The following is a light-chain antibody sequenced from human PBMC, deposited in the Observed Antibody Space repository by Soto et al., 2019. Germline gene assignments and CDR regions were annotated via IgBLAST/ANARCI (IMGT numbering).Light chain of an antibody. Sequence: QSVLTQPASVSGSPGQSITISCTGTSSDVGGYNYVSWYQQYPGKAPKLMIYDVSNRPSGVSNRFSGSKSGNTASLTISGLQAEDEADYYCSSYTSSSTPYVFGTGTQLTVL. CDR2: DVS. CDR3: SSYTSSSTPYV. J-gene: IGLJ1*01. V-gene: IGLV2-14*01. CDR1: SSDVGGYNY.